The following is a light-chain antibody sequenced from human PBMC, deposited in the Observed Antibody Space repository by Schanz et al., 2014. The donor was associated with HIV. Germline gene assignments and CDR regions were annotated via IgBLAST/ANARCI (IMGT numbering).Light chain of an antibody. V-gene: IGLV1-44*01. J-gene: IGLJ3*02. Sequence: QSVLTQPPSASGTPGQRVTISCSGSSSNIGSNYVFWYQQLPGTAPKLLIYNTYHRPSGVPDRFSGSQSGTSASLVISGLQSQDEADYYCATWVDSLNGWVFGGGTKLTVL. CDR3: ATWVDSLNGWV. CDR2: NTY. CDR1: SSNIGSNY.